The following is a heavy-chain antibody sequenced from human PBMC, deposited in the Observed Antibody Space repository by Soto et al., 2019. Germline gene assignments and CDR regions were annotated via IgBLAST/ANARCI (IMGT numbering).Heavy chain of an antibody. J-gene: IGHJ4*02. CDR2: ISAYNANA. CDR3: ARENSYFDY. CDR1: GYTFRNFG. V-gene: IGHV1-18*01. Sequence: QIQLLQSGAEVQKPGASVKVTCKASGYTFRNFGISWVRQAPGQGLEWLGWISAYNANANYAPKFQGRLTMTADPSKSTVYMELRSLRSDDTAVYYCARENSYFDYWGQGTLVTVSS.